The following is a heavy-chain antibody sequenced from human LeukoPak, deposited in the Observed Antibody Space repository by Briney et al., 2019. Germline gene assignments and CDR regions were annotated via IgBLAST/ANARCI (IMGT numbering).Heavy chain of an antibody. Sequence: GESLKISCKAFGYSFTNYWIDWVRQMPGKGLEWMGNIYPGNSQTTYRPSFEGQVTISADRSISTAYLQWNSLKASDTAMYYCARRLRGEFGGAFDIWGQGTMVTVSS. D-gene: IGHD3-10*01. CDR1: GYSFTNYW. CDR2: IYPGNSQT. V-gene: IGHV5-51*01. J-gene: IGHJ3*02. CDR3: ARRLRGEFGGAFDI.